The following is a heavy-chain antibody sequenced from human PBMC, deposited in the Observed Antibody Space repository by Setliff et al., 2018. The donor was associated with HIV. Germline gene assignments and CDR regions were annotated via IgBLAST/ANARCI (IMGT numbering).Heavy chain of an antibody. CDR3: TGVRPGRRAALDAFDL. V-gene: IGHV3-74*01. CDR2: IHYDGSTT. CDR1: GFTFANYW. J-gene: IGHJ3*01. D-gene: IGHD3-10*01. Sequence: GGSLRLSCAASGFTFANYWMHWVRQAPGKGLVWVSRIHYDGSTTNYADFVKGRFTISRDNAKNTLYLQMDSLRAEDTAVYYCTGVRPGRRAALDAFDLWGQGTMVTVSS.